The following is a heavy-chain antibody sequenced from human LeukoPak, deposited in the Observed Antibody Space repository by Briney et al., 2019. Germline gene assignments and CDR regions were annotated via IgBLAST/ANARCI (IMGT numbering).Heavy chain of an antibody. CDR3: PKGCASTSCYTSEY. CDR1: GFTFSSYA. J-gene: IGHJ4*02. Sequence: GVSLRLSCAASGFTFSSYAMSWVRQARGRGLEWVSTISGSGDSTYYADSVKGRFTISRDNSKNTLYLQMNSLRPEDTAVYYCPKGCASTSCYTSEYWGQGTLVTVSS. CDR2: ISGSGDST. D-gene: IGHD2-2*02. V-gene: IGHV3-23*01.